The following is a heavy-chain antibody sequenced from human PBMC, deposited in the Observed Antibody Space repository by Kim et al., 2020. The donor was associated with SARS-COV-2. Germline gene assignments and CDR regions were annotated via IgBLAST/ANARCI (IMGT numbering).Heavy chain of an antibody. Sequence: GGSLRLSCAASGFTFSTYGMSWVRQAPGKGLEWVSVISGSGENTYYADPAKGRFTISRDNSKNTLYLQMNSLRAEDTAVYYCAKGLQVDNILTGFDYWGQGTLVTFSS. CDR2: ISGSGENT. CDR3: AKGLQVDNILTGFDY. CDR1: GFTFSTYG. J-gene: IGHJ4*02. D-gene: IGHD3-9*01. V-gene: IGHV3-23*01.